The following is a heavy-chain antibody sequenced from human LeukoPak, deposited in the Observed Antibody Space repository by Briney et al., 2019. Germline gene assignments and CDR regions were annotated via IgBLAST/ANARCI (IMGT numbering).Heavy chain of an antibody. CDR2: IKSKTDGGTT. V-gene: IGHV3-15*01. D-gene: IGHD3-22*01. J-gene: IGHJ3*02. Sequence: GGSLRLSCTASGFTFGDYAMSWVRQAPGKGLEWVGRIKSKTDGGTTDYAAPVKGRFTISRDDSKNTLYLQMNSLKTEDTAVYYCTTGPGYYYDSSGYAFLAFDIWGQGTMVTVSS. CDR1: GFTFGDYA. CDR3: TTGPGYYYDSSGYAFLAFDI.